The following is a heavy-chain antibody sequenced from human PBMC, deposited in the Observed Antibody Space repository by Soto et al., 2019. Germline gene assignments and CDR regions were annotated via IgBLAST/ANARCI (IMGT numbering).Heavy chain of an antibody. CDR1: GFKFRAYG. D-gene: IGHD6-19*01. Sequence: QVQLVESGGGVVQPGRSLRLSCAGSGFKFRAYGMHWVRHCTGKGLDWVAVISDDGSNTYYADSVEGRFTISRDNSKNTLYLQMSSLRTEDTAGYYCVPGGQWLDYGGQGTLVPVSS. CDR2: ISDDGSNT. V-gene: IGHV3-30*03. CDR3: VPGGQWLDY. J-gene: IGHJ4*02.